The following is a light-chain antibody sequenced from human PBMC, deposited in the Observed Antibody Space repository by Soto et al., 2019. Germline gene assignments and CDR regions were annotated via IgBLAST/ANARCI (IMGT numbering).Light chain of an antibody. CDR2: EVS. V-gene: IGLV2-8*01. Sequence: QSALTQPPSASGSPGQSVTISCTGTNSDVGDYNHVSWYQQHPGKAPKLMIYEVSKRPSGVPDRFSGSTSGNTASLTVSGLQAEDEADYYCSSYAGSHSYVFGTGTKVTVL. CDR3: SSYAGSHSYV. CDR1: NSDVGDYNH. J-gene: IGLJ1*01.